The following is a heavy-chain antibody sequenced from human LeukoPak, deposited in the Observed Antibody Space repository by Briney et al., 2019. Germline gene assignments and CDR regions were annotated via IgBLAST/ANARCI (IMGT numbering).Heavy chain of an antibody. J-gene: IGHJ3*02. CDR2: LNPNSGGT. D-gene: IGHD2-8*01. CDR3: SKGVGAFDI. Sequence: ASVKVSCKASGYTFTGYYMHWVRQAAGQGLEWMGWLNPNSGGTKYPQKFQGRVPMTRDTSLTTAYMELSSLRSDDTAVYYCSKGVGAFDIWGQGTMVTVSS. CDR1: GYTFTGYY. V-gene: IGHV1-2*02.